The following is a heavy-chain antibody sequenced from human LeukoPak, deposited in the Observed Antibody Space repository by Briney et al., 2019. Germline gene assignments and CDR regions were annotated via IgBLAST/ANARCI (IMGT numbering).Heavy chain of an antibody. Sequence: GGSLRLSCAASGFTFSNAWMSWVRQAPGKGLERVSTISASGERTYHADSVRGRFTISRDNSKNTLHLQMNSLRADDTAVYYCAKAGPGTMTFDAFDIWGQGTVVTVSS. V-gene: IGHV3-23*01. D-gene: IGHD3-22*01. J-gene: IGHJ3*02. CDR2: ISASGERT. CDR3: AKAGPGTMTFDAFDI. CDR1: GFTFSNAW.